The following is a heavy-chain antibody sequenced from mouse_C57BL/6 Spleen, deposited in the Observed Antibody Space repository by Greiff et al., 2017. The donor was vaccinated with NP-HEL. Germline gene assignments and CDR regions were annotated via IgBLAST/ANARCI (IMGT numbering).Heavy chain of an antibody. D-gene: IGHD2-4*01. CDR2: IYPGDGDT. J-gene: IGHJ4*01. CDR3: ARRDDYDEGYYAMDY. V-gene: IGHV1-82*01. Sequence: VQLQQSGPELVKPGASVKISCKASGYAFSSSWMNWVKQRPGKGLEWIGRIYPGDGDTNYNGKFKGKATLTADKSSSTAYMQLSSLTSEDSAVYFCARRDDYDEGYYAMDYWGQGTSVTVSS. CDR1: GYAFSSSW.